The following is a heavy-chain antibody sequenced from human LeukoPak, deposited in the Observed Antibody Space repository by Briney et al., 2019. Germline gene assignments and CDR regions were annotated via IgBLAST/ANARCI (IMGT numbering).Heavy chain of an antibody. J-gene: IGHJ3*02. Sequence: GSLRLSCAASEXTLSSYSMNWVRQAPGKGLEWVSSISSTSAHIFYAGSVKGRSSISRDNAKNSLFLQMNSLRVEDTAVYFCTSRYCTTTNCYSFDMWGQGTMVTVSS. D-gene: IGHD2-2*01. CDR2: ISSTSAHI. V-gene: IGHV3-21*01. CDR3: TSRYCTTTNCYSFDM. CDR1: EXTLSSYS.